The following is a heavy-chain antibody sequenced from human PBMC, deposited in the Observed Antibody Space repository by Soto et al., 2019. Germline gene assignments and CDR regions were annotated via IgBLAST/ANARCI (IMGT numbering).Heavy chain of an antibody. CDR1: GYTFSTLG. V-gene: IGHV1-18*01. D-gene: IGHD6-13*01. CDR2: ISAYSGNT. Sequence: ASVKVSCRTSGYTFSTLGVNWVRQAPGQGLEWMGWISAYSGNTVYAQKLQGRVTMTTDTSTTTAYMELRSLTSDDTAMYFCARGIAWYMFDYWGQGTLVTVSS. CDR3: ARGIAWYMFDY. J-gene: IGHJ4*02.